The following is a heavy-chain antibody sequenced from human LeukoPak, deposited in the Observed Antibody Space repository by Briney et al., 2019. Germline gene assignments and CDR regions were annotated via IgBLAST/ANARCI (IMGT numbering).Heavy chain of an antibody. CDR2: INHSGST. CDR1: GGSFSGYY. J-gene: IGHJ4*02. Sequence: SETLSLTCAVYGGSFSGYYWSWIRQPPGKGLEWIGEINHSGSTNYNPSLKSRVTISVDTSKNQFSLKLSSVTAADTAVYYCAGAKTDYDIFAGKIDYWGQGTL. CDR3: AGAKTDYDIFAGKIDY. D-gene: IGHD3-9*01. V-gene: IGHV4-34*01.